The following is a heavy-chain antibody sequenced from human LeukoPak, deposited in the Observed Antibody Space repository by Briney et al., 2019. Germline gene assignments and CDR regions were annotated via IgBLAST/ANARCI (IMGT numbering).Heavy chain of an antibody. J-gene: IGHJ5*02. D-gene: IGHD7-27*01. CDR2: ISPNSGGT. CDR3: ARDYTGDYNWFDP. Sequence: ASMKVSCKASGYTFTGYYMHWVRQAPGQGLEWMGWISPNSGGTKYAQKFQGRVTMTRDTSINAAYMELSSLRSDDTAFYYCARDYTGDYNWFDPWGQGTLVTVS. V-gene: IGHV1-2*02. CDR1: GYTFTGYY.